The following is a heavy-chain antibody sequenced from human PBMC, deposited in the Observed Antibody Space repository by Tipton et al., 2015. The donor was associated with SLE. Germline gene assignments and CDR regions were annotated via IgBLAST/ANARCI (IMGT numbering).Heavy chain of an antibody. V-gene: IGHV4-59*11. CDR3: ATSPLTL. CDR2: INYSGST. Sequence: TLSLTCTVSGGSISSHYWSWIRRPPGKALEWIAYINYSGSTNYNPSLKSRVTMSVDTSKNQFSLKLSSVTAADTAVYYCATSPLTLWGQGTLVTVSS. J-gene: IGHJ4*02. CDR1: GGSISSHY.